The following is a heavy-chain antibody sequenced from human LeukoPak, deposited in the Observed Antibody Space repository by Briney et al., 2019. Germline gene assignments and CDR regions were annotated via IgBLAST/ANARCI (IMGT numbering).Heavy chain of an antibody. Sequence: SETLSLTCTVSGGSISSYYWSWIRQPPGKGLEWIGYIYYGGSTNYNPSLKSRVTISVDTSKNQFSLKLSSVTAADTAVYYCARVSYHDSSPFDYWGQGTLVTVSS. CDR3: ARVSYHDSSPFDY. CDR2: IYYGGST. CDR1: GGSISSYY. J-gene: IGHJ4*02. D-gene: IGHD3-22*01. V-gene: IGHV4-59*08.